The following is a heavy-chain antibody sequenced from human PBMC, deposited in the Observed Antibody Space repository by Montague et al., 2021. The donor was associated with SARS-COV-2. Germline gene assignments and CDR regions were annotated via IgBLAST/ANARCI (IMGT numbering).Heavy chain of an antibody. CDR1: GGSVSSGTYY. CDR2: IHYSGKS. D-gene: IGHD6-13*01. V-gene: IGHV4-39*01. Sequence: SETLSLTCTVSGGSVSSGTYYWGWIRQPPGKGLEWIGSIHYSGKSDYNPSLKSRATIFVDTSKNQFSLQLSSVTAADTAVYYCARLGRQQLVRLSGMDVWGQGTTVTVSS. CDR3: ARLGRQQLVRLSGMDV. J-gene: IGHJ6*02.